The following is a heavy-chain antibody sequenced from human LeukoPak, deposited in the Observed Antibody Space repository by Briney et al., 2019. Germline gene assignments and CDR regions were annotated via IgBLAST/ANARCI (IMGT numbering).Heavy chain of an antibody. CDR2: ISGSGGST. CDR1: GFTFSSYA. V-gene: IGHV3-23*01. J-gene: IGHJ6*04. CDR3: AKNLGNKPYYYYGMDV. Sequence: PGGSLRLSCAASGFTFSSYAMSWVRQAPGEGLEWVSAISGSGGSTYYADSVKGRFTISRDNSKNTLYLQMNSLRAEDTAVYYCAKNLGNKPYYYYGMDVWGKGTTVTVSS. D-gene: IGHD1/OR15-1a*01.